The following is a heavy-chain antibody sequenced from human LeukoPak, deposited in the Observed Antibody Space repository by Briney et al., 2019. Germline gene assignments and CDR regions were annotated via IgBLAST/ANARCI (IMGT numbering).Heavy chain of an antibody. J-gene: IGHJ4*02. CDR1: GGSISNTFYY. V-gene: IGHV4-39*07. D-gene: IGHD3-10*01. CDR3: AREAPISDSGNYYRSLGY. CDR2: INYSGSA. Sequence: SEPLSLTCTVSGGSISNTFYYWGWIRQPPGKGLEWIGSINYSGSAYYNPSLKSRVTISVDTSKNQFSLKLSSVTAADTAVYYCAREAPISDSGNYYRSLGYWGQGTLVTVSS.